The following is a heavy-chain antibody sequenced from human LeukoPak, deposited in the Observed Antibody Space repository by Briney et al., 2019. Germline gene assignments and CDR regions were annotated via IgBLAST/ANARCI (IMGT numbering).Heavy chain of an antibody. CDR1: GFTFSSYG. J-gene: IGHJ4*02. CDR2: IRYDGSNK. V-gene: IGHV3-30*02. D-gene: IGHD2/OR15-2a*01. Sequence: GGSLRLSCAASGFTFSSYGMHWVRQAPGKGLEWVAFIRYDGSNKYYADSVKGRFTISRDNSKNTLYLQMNSLRAEDTAVYYCAKDPPNPSPTFRPYYFDYWGQGTLVTVSS. CDR3: AKDPPNPSPTFRPYYFDY.